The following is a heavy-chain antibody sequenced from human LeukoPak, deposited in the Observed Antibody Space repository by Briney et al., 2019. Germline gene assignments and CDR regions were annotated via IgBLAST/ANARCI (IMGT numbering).Heavy chain of an antibody. J-gene: IGHJ3*02. D-gene: IGHD3-10*01. Sequence: PSETLSLTCTVSGGSISSYYWSWIRQPPGKGLEWIGYIYYSGSTNYNPSLKSRVTISVDTSKNQFSLKLSSVTAADTAVYYCARDPVRAYAFDIWGQGTMVTVSS. CDR2: IYYSGST. V-gene: IGHV4-59*01. CDR1: GGSISSYY. CDR3: ARDPVRAYAFDI.